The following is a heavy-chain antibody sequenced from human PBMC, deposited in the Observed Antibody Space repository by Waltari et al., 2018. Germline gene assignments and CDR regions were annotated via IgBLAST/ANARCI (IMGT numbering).Heavy chain of an antibody. Sequence: QVQLQESGPGLVKPSETLSLTCAVSGYSISSGYYWGWIRQPPGKGLEWIGSIYHSGSTYYNPSLKSRVTISVDTSKNQFSLKLSSVTAADTAVYYCARERGGYCSGGSCYSYRYFDLWGRGTLVTVSS. V-gene: IGHV4-38-2*02. CDR2: IYHSGST. J-gene: IGHJ2*01. CDR1: GYSISSGYY. CDR3: ARERGGYCSGGSCYSYRYFDL. D-gene: IGHD2-15*01.